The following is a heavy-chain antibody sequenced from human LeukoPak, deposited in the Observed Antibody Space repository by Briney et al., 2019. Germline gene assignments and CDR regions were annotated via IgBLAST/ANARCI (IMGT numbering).Heavy chain of an antibody. CDR2: ISAYNGKT. J-gene: IGHJ4*02. CDR1: XXXXXXYG. CDR3: ARDSPTRDCSGGSCGDY. D-gene: IGHD2-15*01. Sequence: GASVKXSXXXXXXXXXXYGISWVRQAXGQGLEWMGWISAYNGKTNYAQKLQGRVTMTTDTSTSTAYMELRSLRSDDTAVYYCARDSPTRDCSGGSCGDYWGRGTLVTVSS. V-gene: IGHV1-18*01.